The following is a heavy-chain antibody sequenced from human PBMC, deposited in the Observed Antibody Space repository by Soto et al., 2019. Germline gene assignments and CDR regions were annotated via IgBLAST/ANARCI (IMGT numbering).Heavy chain of an antibody. D-gene: IGHD3-9*01. CDR1: QFSFGSYA. J-gene: IGHJ4*02. Sequence: TGGSLRLSCASSQFSFGSYARHLIRQSPGKGLEWVAVISFDGNSPHYADSVRDRFTISRDNSKNTLYLQMNNLRPEDTAVYYCARTFDTITSYFDYWGQGTVVTVSS. CDR3: ARTFDTITSYFDY. V-gene: IGHV3-30-3*01. CDR2: ISFDGNSP.